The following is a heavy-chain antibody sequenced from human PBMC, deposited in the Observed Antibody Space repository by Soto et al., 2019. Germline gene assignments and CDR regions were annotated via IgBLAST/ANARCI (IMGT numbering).Heavy chain of an antibody. V-gene: IGHV3-48*03. CDR3: ARDSSGWGARGYYYYGMDV. CDR2: ISSSGSTI. CDR1: GFTFSSYE. Sequence: ESGGGLVQPGGSLRLSCAASGFTFSSYEMNWVRQAPGKGLEWVSYISSSGSTIYYADSVKGRFTISRDNAKNSLYLQMNSLRAEDTAVYYCARDSSGWGARGYYYYGMDVWGQGTTVTVSS. D-gene: IGHD6-19*01. J-gene: IGHJ6*02.